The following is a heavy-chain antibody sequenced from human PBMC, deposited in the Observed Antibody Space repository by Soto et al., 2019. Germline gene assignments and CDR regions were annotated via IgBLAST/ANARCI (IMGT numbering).Heavy chain of an antibody. CDR3: ARSYCSSTSCYRRPGGSLPKTNGMDV. J-gene: IGHJ6*02. Sequence: KTSETLSLTCAVYGGSFSGYYWSWIRQPPGKGLEWIGEINHSGSTNYNPSLKSRVTISVDTSKNQFSLKLSSVTAADTAVYYCARSYCSSTSCYRRPGGSLPKTNGMDVWGQGTTVTVSS. D-gene: IGHD2-2*02. CDR1: GGSFSGYY. CDR2: INHSGST. V-gene: IGHV4-34*01.